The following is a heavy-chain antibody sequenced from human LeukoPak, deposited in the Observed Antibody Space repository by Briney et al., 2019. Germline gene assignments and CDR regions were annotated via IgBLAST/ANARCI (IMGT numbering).Heavy chain of an antibody. V-gene: IGHV4-39*01. CDR1: GGSISSSSYY. D-gene: IGHD6-13*01. CDR2: IYYSGST. CDR3: ARGVQAAAGPNWFDP. J-gene: IGHJ5*02. Sequence: PSETLSLTCTVSGGSISSSSYYWGWIRQPPGKGLEWIGSIYYSGSTYYNPSLKSRVTISVDTSKNQFSLKLSSVTAADTAVYYCARGVQAAAGPNWFDPWGQGTLVTVSS.